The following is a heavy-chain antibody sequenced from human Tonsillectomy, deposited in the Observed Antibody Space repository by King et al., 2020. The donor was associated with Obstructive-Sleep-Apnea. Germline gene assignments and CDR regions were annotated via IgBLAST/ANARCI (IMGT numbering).Heavy chain of an antibody. J-gene: IGHJ4*02. V-gene: IGHV4-39*07. CDR2: IYYSGST. D-gene: IGHD3-22*01. CDR3: ARGSRYYYDGSGYYYFDY. Sequence: QLQESGPGLVKPSETLSHTCTVSGGSISSSSYYWGAIRQPPGKGLEWIWTIYYSGSTYYKPSLKSRVTISVDTSKNQFSLKLSSVTAADTAVYYCARGSRYYYDGSGYYYFDYWGQGTLVTVSS. CDR1: GGSISSSSYY.